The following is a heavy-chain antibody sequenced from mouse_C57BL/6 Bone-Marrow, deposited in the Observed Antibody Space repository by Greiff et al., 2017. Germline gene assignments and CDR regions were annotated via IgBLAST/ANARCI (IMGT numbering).Heavy chain of an antibody. CDR1: GFSLTSYG. D-gene: IGHD1-1*01. Sequence: VQLHESGPGLVQPSQSLSITCTVSGFSLTSYGVHWVRQSPGKGLEWLGVIWRGGSTDYNAAFMSRLSITKDNSKSQVFFKMNSLQADDTAIYYCAKTLFITTVVADYAMDYWGQGTSVTVSS. CDR3: AKTLFITTVVADYAMDY. CDR2: IWRGGST. J-gene: IGHJ4*01. V-gene: IGHV2-5*01.